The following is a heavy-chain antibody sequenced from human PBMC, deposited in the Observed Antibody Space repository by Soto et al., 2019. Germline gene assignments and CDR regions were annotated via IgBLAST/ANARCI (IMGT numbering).Heavy chain of an antibody. CDR2: ISSSSSYI. CDR3: EGSGWEVDY. V-gene: IGHV3-21*01. CDR1: GFTFSSYS. D-gene: IGHD6-19*01. J-gene: IGHJ4*02. Sequence: EVQLVESGGGLVNPGGSLRLSCAASGFTFSSYSMNWVRQAPGKGLEWVSSISSSSSYIYYADSVKGRFTISRDNAKNSLYLQMNSRRAEDTAVYYCEGSGWEVDYWGQGTLVTVSS.